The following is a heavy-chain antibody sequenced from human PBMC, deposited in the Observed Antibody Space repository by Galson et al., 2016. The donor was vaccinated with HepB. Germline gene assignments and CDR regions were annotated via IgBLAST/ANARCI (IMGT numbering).Heavy chain of an antibody. CDR1: GFTFSSYT. CDR3: ARPYYDSSGYYPFDY. D-gene: IGHD3-22*01. J-gene: IGHJ4*02. V-gene: IGHV3-21*01. Sequence: SLRLSCAAPGFTFSSYTMNWVRQAPGKGLEWVSSISSSSSYIYYADSVKGRFTISRDNAKNSLYLQMNSLRGEDTAVYYCARPYYDSSGYYPFDYWGQGTVVTVSS. CDR2: ISSSSSYI.